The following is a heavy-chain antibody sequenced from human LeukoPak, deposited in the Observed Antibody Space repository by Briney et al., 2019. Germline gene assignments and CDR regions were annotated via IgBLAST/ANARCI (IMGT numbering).Heavy chain of an antibody. Sequence: SETLSLTCAVYGGSFSGYYWSWIRQPPGKGLEWIGEINHSGSTNYNPSLKSRVTISVDTSKNQFSLKLSSVTAADTAVYYCARVPHCSSTSCYNGRGDYWGQGTLVTVSS. CDR1: GGSFSGYY. D-gene: IGHD2-2*02. V-gene: IGHV4-34*01. CDR2: INHSGST. CDR3: ARVPHCSSTSCYNGRGDY. J-gene: IGHJ4*02.